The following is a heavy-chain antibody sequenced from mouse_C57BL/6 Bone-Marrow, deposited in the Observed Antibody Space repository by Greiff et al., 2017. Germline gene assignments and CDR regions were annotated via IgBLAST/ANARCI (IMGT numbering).Heavy chain of an antibody. CDR3: ARGPYYGSSYAWFAY. Sequence: VQLQQSGAELARPGASVKLSCKASGYTFTSYGISWVKQRTGQGLEWIGEIYPRSGNTYYNEKFKGKATLTADKSSSTAYMELRSLTSEDSAVYFWARGPYYGSSYAWFAYWGQGTLVTVSA. CDR1: GYTFTSYG. D-gene: IGHD1-1*01. CDR2: IYPRSGNT. J-gene: IGHJ3*01. V-gene: IGHV1-81*01.